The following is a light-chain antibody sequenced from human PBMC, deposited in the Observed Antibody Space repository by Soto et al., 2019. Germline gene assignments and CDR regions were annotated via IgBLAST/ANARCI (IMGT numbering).Light chain of an antibody. CDR2: DVS. CDR3: HQRYNWPRVT. J-gene: IGKJ5*01. V-gene: IGKV3-11*01. Sequence: EIVLMQSPGTLSLSPGERVTLSCRASQSVSNSLAWYQQKPGQPPRLLIYDVSNRATGIPARFSGSGSGTDFTLTITSLEPEDFAVYFCHQRYNWPRVTFGQGTRLEI. CDR1: QSVSNS.